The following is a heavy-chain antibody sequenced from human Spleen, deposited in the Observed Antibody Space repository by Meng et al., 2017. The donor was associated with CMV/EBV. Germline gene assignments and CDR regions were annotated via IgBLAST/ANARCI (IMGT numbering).Heavy chain of an antibody. CDR1: GYTFIGYY. CDR2: INPKSGAT. J-gene: IGHJ6*02. D-gene: IGHD3-10*01. CDR3: ASPRGQGFGHDYYGMDV. Sequence: ASVKVSCKTSGYTFIGYYIHWVRQAPGQGLEWMGWINPKSGATNSIQKFQGRVTLTRDSSISTAYMELSSLRSDDTAVYYCASPRGQGFGHDYYGMDVWGQGTTVTVSS. V-gene: IGHV1-2*02.